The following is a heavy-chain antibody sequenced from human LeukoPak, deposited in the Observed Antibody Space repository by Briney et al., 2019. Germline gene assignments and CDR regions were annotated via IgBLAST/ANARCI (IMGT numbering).Heavy chain of an antibody. D-gene: IGHD1-14*01. CDR3: AREVPTSTGENWFDP. J-gene: IGHJ5*02. CDR2: ISWNSGSI. Sequence: GGSLRLSCAASGFTFDDYAMHWVRQAPGKGLEWVSGISWNSGSIGYADSVKGRFTISRDNAKNSLYLQMNSLRAEDTAVYYCAREVPTSTGENWFDPWGQGTLVTVSS. CDR1: GFTFDDYA. V-gene: IGHV3-9*01.